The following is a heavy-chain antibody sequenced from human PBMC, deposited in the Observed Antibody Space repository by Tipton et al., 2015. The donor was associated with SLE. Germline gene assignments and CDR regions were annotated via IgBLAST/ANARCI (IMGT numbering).Heavy chain of an antibody. D-gene: IGHD3-16*01. J-gene: IGHJ4*02. CDR3: AGGSGWLIEY. CDR2: IRQDGSDT. Sequence: SLRLSCTASGFFFSDTYMTWVRQAPGKGLDWVANIRQDGSDTHYADSVKGRFTISRDNAKNSLFLQMDSLRDEYTAVYYCAGGSGWLIEYWGQGTLVTVSS. V-gene: IGHV3-7*03. CDR1: GFFFSDTY.